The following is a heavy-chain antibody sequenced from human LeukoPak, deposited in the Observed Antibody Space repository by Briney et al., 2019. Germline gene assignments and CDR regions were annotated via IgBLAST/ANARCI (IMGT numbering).Heavy chain of an antibody. V-gene: IGHV3-23*01. Sequence: GGSLRLSCAASGFTFSSYAMSWVRQAPGKGLEWVSTISGGGGSTYYADSVKGRFTISRGNSKNTLYLQMNSLRVEDTALYNCAKTLQGYYYYGLDVWGQGTTVTVSS. CDR3: AKTLQGYYYYGLDV. J-gene: IGHJ6*02. CDR1: GFTFSSYA. CDR2: ISGGGGST.